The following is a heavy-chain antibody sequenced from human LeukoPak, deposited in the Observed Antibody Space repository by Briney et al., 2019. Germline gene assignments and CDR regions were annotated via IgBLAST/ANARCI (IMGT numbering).Heavy chain of an antibody. V-gene: IGHV3-11*01. D-gene: IGHD3-10*01. CDR1: GFTFSDYY. CDR2: ISSSVSTI. CDR3: AKASGSGTSYVPFDS. J-gene: IGHJ4*02. Sequence: GRSLRLSCAASGFTFSDYYMSWIRQAPGKGLEWVSYISSSVSTIYYADSVKGRFTISRDNAKNAPYLQMTSLGAEDTAVYYCAKASGSGTSYVPFDSWGQGTLVTVSS.